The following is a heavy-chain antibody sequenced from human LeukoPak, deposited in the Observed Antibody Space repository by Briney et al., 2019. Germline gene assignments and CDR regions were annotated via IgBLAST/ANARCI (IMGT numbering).Heavy chain of an antibody. D-gene: IGHD5-24*01. V-gene: IGHV5-10-1*01. J-gene: IGHJ6*02. CDR2: IDPSDSYT. Sequence: GESLKISCKGSGYSFTSYWISWVRPMPGKGLEWMGRIDPSDSYTIYGPSFQGHVTISTDKSINTAYLQWSSLKASDTAMYYCAREMATFYYFYGMDVWGQGSTVTVSS. CDR1: GYSFTSYW. CDR3: AREMATFYYFYGMDV.